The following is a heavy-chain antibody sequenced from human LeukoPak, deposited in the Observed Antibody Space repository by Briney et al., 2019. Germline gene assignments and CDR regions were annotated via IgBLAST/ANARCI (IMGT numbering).Heavy chain of an antibody. CDR1: GFTFNKYA. CDR2: IIGSGEST. CDR3: AKVPIYPAEYFQY. J-gene: IGHJ1*01. D-gene: IGHD3-3*01. V-gene: IGHV3-23*01. Sequence: PGGSLRLSCAASGFTFNKYAMSWVRQAPGKGLEWVSAIIGSGESTYYADSVKGRFTISRDNSKNTLYLQMNSLRAEDTAVYYCAKVPIYPAEYFQYWGQGTLVTVSS.